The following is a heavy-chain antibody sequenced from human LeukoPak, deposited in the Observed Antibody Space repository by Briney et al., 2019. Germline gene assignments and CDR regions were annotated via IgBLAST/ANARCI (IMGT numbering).Heavy chain of an antibody. J-gene: IGHJ4*02. Sequence: PGGSLRLSCEGSGFTFRNYWMGWVRQAPGKGLQWVANIKTDGSEKYYVDSVKGRFTISRDNAKNSLYLQMNSLRAEDTAVYYCAREGVVPVGYWGQGTLVTVSS. CDR2: IKTDGSEK. D-gene: IGHD2-2*01. CDR3: AREGVVPVGY. V-gene: IGHV3-7*01. CDR1: GFTFRNYW.